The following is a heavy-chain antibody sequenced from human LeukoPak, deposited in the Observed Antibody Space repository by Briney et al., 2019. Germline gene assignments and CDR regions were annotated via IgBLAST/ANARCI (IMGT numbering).Heavy chain of an antibody. CDR2: QYYSGSP. CDR3: ARSSGGMYNYYYMDV. J-gene: IGHJ6*03. D-gene: IGHD1-26*01. Sequence: PSETLSLTGSVSGASLSSGTYYWNWIRQPPGKGLEWIAYQYYSGSPIYNPSLRSRVTISVDTSRDQFSLKVTPVTAADTAIYYCARSSGGMYNYYYMDVWGKGTTVTVSS. CDR1: GASLSSGTYY. V-gene: IGHV4-61*01.